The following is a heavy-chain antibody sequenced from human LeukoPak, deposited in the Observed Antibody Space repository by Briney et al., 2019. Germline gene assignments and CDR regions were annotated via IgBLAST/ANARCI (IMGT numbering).Heavy chain of an antibody. CDR3: AKVFSTYYFDS. V-gene: IGHV3-23*01. CDR1: GFTFSDNA. D-gene: IGHD2/OR15-2a*01. Sequence: GGSLRLSCTGSGFTFSDNAMRWVRQAPGKGLEWVAAIGATGSTTYYADSVKGRFTISRDNSKNTIYLQMDSLRAEDTAIYYCAKVFSTYYFDSWGQGNLVTVSS. J-gene: IGHJ4*02. CDR2: IGATGSTT.